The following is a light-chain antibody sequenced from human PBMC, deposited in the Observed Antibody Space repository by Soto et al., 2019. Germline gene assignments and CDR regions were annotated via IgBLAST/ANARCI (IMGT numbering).Light chain of an antibody. CDR3: CSYAGSSTLV. V-gene: IGLV2-23*01. J-gene: IGLJ2*01. Sequence: QSVLTQPASVSGSPGQSITISCTGTSSDVGSYNLVSWYQQHPGKAPKLMIYEGSKRPSGVSNRFCGSKSGNTASLTISGLQAEDEADYCCCSYAGSSTLVFGGGTKLTVL. CDR1: SSDVGSYNL. CDR2: EGS.